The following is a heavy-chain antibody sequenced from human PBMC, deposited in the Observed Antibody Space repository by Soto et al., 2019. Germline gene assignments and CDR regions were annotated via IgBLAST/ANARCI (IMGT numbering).Heavy chain of an antibody. D-gene: IGHD3-22*01. V-gene: IGHV1-18*01. CDR3: ARTCYYDSSGYSSFDY. CDR2: ISGYNGNT. J-gene: IGHJ4*02. CDR1: GYTFTSYG. Sequence: QVQLVQSGAEVKKPGASVKVSCKASGYTFTSYGISWVRQAPGQGLEWMGWISGYNGNTNYAQKLQGRVTMTTDTSTSTASMELRSLRPDDTAVYYCARTCYYDSSGYSSFDYWGQGTLVTVSS.